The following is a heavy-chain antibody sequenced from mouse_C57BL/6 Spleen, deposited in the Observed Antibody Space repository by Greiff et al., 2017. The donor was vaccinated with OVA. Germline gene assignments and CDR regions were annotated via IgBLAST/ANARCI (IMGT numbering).Heavy chain of an antibody. CDR2: ISYDGSN. V-gene: IGHV3-6*01. J-gene: IGHJ2*01. CDR3: ARDSSGYVFDY. Sequence: EVKVEESGPGLVKPSQSLSLTCSVTGYSITSGYYWNWIRQFPGNKLEWMGYISYDGSNNYNPSLKNRISITRDTSKNQFFLKLNSVTTEDTATYYCARDSSGYVFDYWGQGTTLTVSS. D-gene: IGHD3-2*02. CDR1: GYSITSGYY.